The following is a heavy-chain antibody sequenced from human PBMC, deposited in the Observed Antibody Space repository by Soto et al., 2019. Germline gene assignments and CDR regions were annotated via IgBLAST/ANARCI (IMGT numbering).Heavy chain of an antibody. CDR1: GFTFSSYN. J-gene: IGHJ4*02. CDR2: ILYDGSNE. D-gene: IGHD6-13*01. CDR3: ASVSGFSSTSVDY. Sequence: GGSLRLSCGAFGFTFSSYNMHWVRQAPGRGLEWVSFILYDGSNELYADSVKGRFTISRDNSKTTLYLQMNSLRAEDTAGYYCASVSGFSSTSVDYWGQGTLGTVSS. V-gene: IGHV3-33*01.